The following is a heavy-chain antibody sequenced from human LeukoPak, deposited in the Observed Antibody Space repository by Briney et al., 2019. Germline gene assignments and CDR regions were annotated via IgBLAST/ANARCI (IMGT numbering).Heavy chain of an antibody. D-gene: IGHD6-19*01. CDR1: GFTFSSYG. V-gene: IGHV3-33*08. CDR2: IWYDGSNK. CDR3: ARDHSGWPFDY. J-gene: IGHJ4*02. Sequence: PGGSLRLSCAASGFTFSSYGMHWVRQAPGKGLEWVAVIWYDGSNKYYADSVKGRFTISRDNSKNTLYLQMNSLRAEDTAVYYCARDHSGWPFDYWGQGTLVTVSS.